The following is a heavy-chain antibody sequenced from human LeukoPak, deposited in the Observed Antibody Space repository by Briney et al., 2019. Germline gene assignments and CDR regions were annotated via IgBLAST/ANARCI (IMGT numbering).Heavy chain of an antibody. CDR2: ISYDGSNK. CDR1: GFTFSSYG. J-gene: IGHJ4*02. V-gene: IGHV3-30*18. CDR3: AKDYVATVTSSRYFDY. D-gene: IGHD4-17*01. Sequence: GGSLRLSCAASGFTFSSYGMHWVRQAPGKGLEWVAVISYDGSNKYYADSVKGRFTISRDNSKNTLYLQMNSLRAEDTAVYYCAKDYVATVTSSRYFDYWGQGTLATVSS.